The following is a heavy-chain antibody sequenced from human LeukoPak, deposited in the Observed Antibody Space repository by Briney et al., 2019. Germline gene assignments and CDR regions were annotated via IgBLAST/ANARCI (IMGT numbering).Heavy chain of an antibody. Sequence: GGSLRLSCAASGFTFSSYSMNWVRQAPGKGLEWVSYISTSGLTIYYADSAKGRFTVSRDNAKNSLYLQINNLRAEDTAVYYCARGLVGSPWGQGTLVTVSS. CDR3: ARGLVGSP. CDR2: ISTSGLTI. J-gene: IGHJ5*02. CDR1: GFTFSSYS. D-gene: IGHD3-9*01. V-gene: IGHV3-48*04.